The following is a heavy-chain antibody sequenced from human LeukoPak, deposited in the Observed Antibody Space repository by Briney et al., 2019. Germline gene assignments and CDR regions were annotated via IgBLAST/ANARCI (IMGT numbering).Heavy chain of an antibody. J-gene: IGHJ4*02. Sequence: ASVKVSCKASGYTFTGYHMHWVRQAPGQGLEWMGWINPNSGGTNYAQKFQGRVTMTRDTSISTAYMELSRLRSDDTAVYYCAREGPGSGSYSNYFDYWGQGTLVTVSS. D-gene: IGHD1-26*01. V-gene: IGHV1-2*02. CDR2: INPNSGGT. CDR3: AREGPGSGSYSNYFDY. CDR1: GYTFTGYH.